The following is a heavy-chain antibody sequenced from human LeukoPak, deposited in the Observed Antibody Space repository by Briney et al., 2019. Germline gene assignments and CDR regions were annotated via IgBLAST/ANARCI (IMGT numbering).Heavy chain of an antibody. J-gene: IGHJ6*04. D-gene: IGHD3-10*02. CDR2: ISSSSSYI. Sequence: PGGSLRLSCAASGFSFSIHDMTWVRQAPGKGLEWVSSISSSSSYIYYADSVKGRFTISRDNAKNSLYLQMNSLRAEDTAVYYCAELGITMIGGVWGKGTTVTISS. CDR1: GFSFSIHD. V-gene: IGHV3-21*01. CDR3: AELGITMIGGV.